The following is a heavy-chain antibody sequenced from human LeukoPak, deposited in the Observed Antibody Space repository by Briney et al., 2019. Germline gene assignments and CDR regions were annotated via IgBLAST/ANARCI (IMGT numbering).Heavy chain of an antibody. J-gene: IGHJ6*03. V-gene: IGHV1-69*13. CDR1: GGTFSSYA. CDR2: IIPIFGTA. Sequence: GASVKVSCKASGGTFSSYAISWVRQAPGQGLEWMGGIIPIFGTANYAQKFQGRVTITADESTSTAYMELSSLRSEDTAVYYCARGRSFYGSGSLSHMDVWGKGTTVTISS. CDR3: ARGRSFYGSGSLSHMDV. D-gene: IGHD3-10*01.